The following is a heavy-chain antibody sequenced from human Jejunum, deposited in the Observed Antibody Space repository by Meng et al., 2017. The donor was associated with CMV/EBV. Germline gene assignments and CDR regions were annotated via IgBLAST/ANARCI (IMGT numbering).Heavy chain of an antibody. Sequence: FGMHWVRQAPGKGLEWVAFIRYDGGNTYYTDSVKGRVTISRDNSKNTLYLQLNSLRAEDTAVYHCVQGGYCSSTTCYNLGWFAPWGQGTRVTVSS. CDR2: IRYDGGNT. V-gene: IGHV3-30*02. D-gene: IGHD2-2*03. J-gene: IGHJ5*02. CDR3: VQGGYCSSTTCYNLGWFAP. CDR1: FG.